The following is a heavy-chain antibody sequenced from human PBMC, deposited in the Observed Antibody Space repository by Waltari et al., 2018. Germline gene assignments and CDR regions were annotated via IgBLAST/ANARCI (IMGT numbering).Heavy chain of an antibody. CDR3: ARDNGPYCGGDCYSFHDY. V-gene: IGHV3-30*01. CDR1: GFTFSSYA. D-gene: IGHD2-21*02. Sequence: QVQLVESGGGVVQPGRSLRLSCAASGFTFSSYAMHWVRQAPGKGLEWVAVISYDGSKKYYAESGKGRFTISGDNSKNTLYLQMNSLRAEDTAVYYCARDNGPYCGGDCYSFHDYWGQGTLVTVSS. J-gene: IGHJ4*02. CDR2: ISYDGSKK.